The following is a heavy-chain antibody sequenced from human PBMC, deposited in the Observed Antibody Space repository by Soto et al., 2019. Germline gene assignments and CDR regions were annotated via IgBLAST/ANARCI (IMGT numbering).Heavy chain of an antibody. CDR2: IYYSGST. CDR3: AVEVPNMLRDYNWFDP. D-gene: IGHD3-10*01. V-gene: IGHV4-31*03. Sequence: SETLSLTCTVSGGSISSGGYYWSWIRQHPGEGLEWIGYIYYSGSTYYNPSLKSRVTISVDTSKNQFSLKLNSVTAADTAVYYCAVEVPNMLRDYNWFDPWGQRALVPVSS. J-gene: IGHJ5*02. CDR1: GGSISSGGYY.